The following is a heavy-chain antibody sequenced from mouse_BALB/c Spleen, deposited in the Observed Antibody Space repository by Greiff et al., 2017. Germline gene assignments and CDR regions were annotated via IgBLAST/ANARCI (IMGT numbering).Heavy chain of an antibody. CDR2: ISNGGGST. J-gene: IGHJ4*01. D-gene: IGHD1-2*01. Sequence: EVKLVESGGGLVQPGGSLKLSCAASGFTFSSYTMSWVRQTPEKRLEWVAYISNGGGSTYYPDTVKGRFTISRDNAKNTLYLQMSSLKSEDTAMYFCARSYYGLYAMDYWGQGTSVTVSS. CDR3: ARSYYGLYAMDY. V-gene: IGHV5-12-2*01. CDR1: GFTFSSYT.